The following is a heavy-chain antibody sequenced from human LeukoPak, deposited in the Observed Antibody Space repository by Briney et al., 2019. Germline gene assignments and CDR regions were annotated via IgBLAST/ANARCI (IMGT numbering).Heavy chain of an antibody. Sequence: SVKVSCKASGGTFSSYALSWVRQAPGQGLEWMGGIIPIFGTANYAQKFQGRVTITADESTSTAYMELSSLRSEDTAVYYCARGRVAAAETRGFDYWGQGTLVTVSS. CDR1: GGTFSSYA. J-gene: IGHJ4*02. D-gene: IGHD6-13*01. V-gene: IGHV1-69*13. CDR3: ARGRVAAAETRGFDY. CDR2: IIPIFGTA.